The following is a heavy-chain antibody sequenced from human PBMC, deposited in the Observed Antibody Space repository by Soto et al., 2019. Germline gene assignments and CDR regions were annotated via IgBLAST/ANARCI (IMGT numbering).Heavy chain of an antibody. J-gene: IGHJ6*02. D-gene: IGHD6-13*01. V-gene: IGHV4-59*08. CDR2: IYYSGST. CDR3: ARQSGSSWRNHYYYYGLDV. Sequence: QVQLQESGPGLVKPSETLSLTCTVSGGSISSYYWSWIRQPPGKGLEWIGYIYYSGSTNYNPSLKSRVTISIHTSKNQFSLKLSSVTAADTAVYYCARQSGSSWRNHYYYYGLDVWGQGTTVTVSS. CDR1: GGSISSYY.